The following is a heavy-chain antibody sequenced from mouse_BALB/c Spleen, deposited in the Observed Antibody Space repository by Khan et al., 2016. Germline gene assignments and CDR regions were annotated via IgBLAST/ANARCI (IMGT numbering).Heavy chain of an antibody. CDR3: ARGDGINAY. J-gene: IGHJ3*01. Sequence: QVQLQQSGAELARPGASVKMSCKASGYTFTTYTMQWVKQRPGQGLKWIGYINPSSNYSNYNQKFKDKATLTADKSSSTAYMQLSSLTSEDSAVYYCARGDGINAYWGLGTLVTVSA. D-gene: IGHD2-1*01. CDR1: GYTFTTYT. CDR2: INPSSNYS. V-gene: IGHV1-4*01.